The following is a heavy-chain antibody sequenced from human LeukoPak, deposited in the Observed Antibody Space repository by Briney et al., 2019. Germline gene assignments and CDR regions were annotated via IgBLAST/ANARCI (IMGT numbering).Heavy chain of an antibody. J-gene: IGHJ4*02. CDR1: GGSISSSSYY. CDR3: AGTLPPRVGYFDY. CDR2: IYYSGST. V-gene: IGHV4-39*01. Sequence: NSSETLSLTCTVSGGSISSSSYYWGWIRQPPGKGLEWIGSIYYSGSTYYNPSLKSRVTISVDTSKNQFSLKLSSVTAADTAVYYCAGTLPPRVGYFDYWGQGTLVTVSS. D-gene: IGHD1-14*01.